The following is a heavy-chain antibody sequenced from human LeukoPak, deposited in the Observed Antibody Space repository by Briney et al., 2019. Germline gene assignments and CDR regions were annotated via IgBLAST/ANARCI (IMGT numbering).Heavy chain of an antibody. D-gene: IGHD6-19*01. J-gene: IGHJ4*02. CDR2: ITGSGGTT. V-gene: IGHV3-23*01. CDR1: GFTFTNSG. CDR3: VNGPIGRSSDWYDAY. Sequence: PGRSLRLSCVVSGFTFTNSGMNWVRQAPGKGLEWVSVITGSGGTTYHADTVKGRFSISRDNSQNTLYLQMNSLRVDDTAIYYCVNGPIGRSSDWYDAYWGQGTLVTVSS.